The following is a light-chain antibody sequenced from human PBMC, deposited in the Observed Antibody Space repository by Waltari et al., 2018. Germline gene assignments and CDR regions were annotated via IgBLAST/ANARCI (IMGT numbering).Light chain of an antibody. Sequence: LVDGNGDTFLHWFQLRPVHSPRRLLYQRSNRDSGVPDRFSGSGSVTDFALTISRVVVEDVGFYCCLQGSHWPPGFTFGQGTKREIK. J-gene: IGKJ2*01. CDR3: LQGSHWPPGFT. CDR1: LVDGNGDTF. V-gene: IGKV2-30*01. CDR2: QRS.